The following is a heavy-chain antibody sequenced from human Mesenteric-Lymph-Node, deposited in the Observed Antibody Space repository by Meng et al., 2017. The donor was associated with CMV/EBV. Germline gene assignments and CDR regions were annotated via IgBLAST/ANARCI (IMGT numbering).Heavy chain of an antibody. V-gene: IGHV3-9*02. Sequence: LSLTCTVSGASTSGYYWSWVRQPPGKGLEWVSGISWNSGSIGYADSVKGRFTISRDNAKNTVYLQMNSLRAEDTAVYYCAKDPSVVPAAMYYYYGMDVWGQGTTVTVSS. D-gene: IGHD2-2*01. CDR3: AKDPSVVPAAMYYYYGMDV. CDR2: ISWNSGSI. CDR1: GASTSGYY. J-gene: IGHJ6*02.